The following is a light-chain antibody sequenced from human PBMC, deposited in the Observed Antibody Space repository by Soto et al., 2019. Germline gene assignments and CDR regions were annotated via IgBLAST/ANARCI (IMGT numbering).Light chain of an antibody. CDR2: DAS. CDR1: QSVNTN. V-gene: IGKV3-15*01. Sequence: EIVMTQSPATLSVSPGERATLSCRASQSVNTNLAWYQQKPGQAPRLLISDASTRATGIPARFSGSGSGTEVALSISSLPSEDFAVYLCQKYNNWPKLTFGGGKKVDIK. J-gene: IGKJ4*02. CDR3: QKYNNWPKLT.